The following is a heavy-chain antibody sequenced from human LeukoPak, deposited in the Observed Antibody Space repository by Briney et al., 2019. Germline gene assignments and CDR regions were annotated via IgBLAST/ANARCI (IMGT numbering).Heavy chain of an antibody. Sequence: ASVKVSCKASGYTFTGYYMHWVRQAPGQGLEWMGWINPNSGGTNYAQKFRGRVTMTRDTSISTAYMELSRLRSDDTAVYYCARDALGYCSGGSCSEDAFDIWGQGTMVTVSS. D-gene: IGHD2-15*01. J-gene: IGHJ3*02. CDR3: ARDALGYCSGGSCSEDAFDI. CDR1: GYTFTGYY. CDR2: INPNSGGT. V-gene: IGHV1-2*02.